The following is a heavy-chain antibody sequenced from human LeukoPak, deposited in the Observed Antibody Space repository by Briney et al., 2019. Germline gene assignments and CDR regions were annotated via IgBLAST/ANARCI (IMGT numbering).Heavy chain of an antibody. Sequence: GGSLRLSCAASGFTFSSFAMSWVRQAPGKGLEWVSAISPAGDYIYYADSVKGRFTTSRDNSKNTLYLQMNSLRAEDTAVYYCAKERYSVAGTWDYWGQGTLVTVSS. CDR3: AKERYSVAGTWDY. CDR2: ISPAGDYI. D-gene: IGHD6-19*01. J-gene: IGHJ4*02. V-gene: IGHV3-23*01. CDR1: GFTFSSFA.